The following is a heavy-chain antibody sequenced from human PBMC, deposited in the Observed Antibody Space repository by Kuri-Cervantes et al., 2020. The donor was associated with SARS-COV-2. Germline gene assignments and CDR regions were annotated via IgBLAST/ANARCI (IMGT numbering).Heavy chain of an antibody. J-gene: IGHJ4*02. D-gene: IGHD4-17*01. CDR3: TRLVDYGDYLGY. V-gene: IGHV3-73*01. Sequence: GGSLSLSCAASGFTFSGSAVHWVRQASGKGLERVGRIRSNANSYATEYAASVKGRFTISGDDSKNKSYLQMNSLTAEDTAVYYCTRLVDYGDYLGYWGQGTLVTVSS. CDR2: IRSNANSYAT. CDR1: GFTFSGSA.